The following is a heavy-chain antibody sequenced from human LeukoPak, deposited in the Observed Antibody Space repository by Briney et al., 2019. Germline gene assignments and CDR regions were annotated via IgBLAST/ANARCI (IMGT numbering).Heavy chain of an antibody. J-gene: IGHJ4*02. CDR3: ARDTSTVLTPYFDY. CDR2: IYYSGST. Sequence: PSETLSLTCSVSGGSFSGYYWSWIRQPPGKGLEWIGYIYYSGSTDYNPSLKSRVTISVDTSKNQFSLKLSSVTAADTAVYYCARDTSTVLTPYFDYWGQGTLVTVPS. D-gene: IGHD4-23*01. CDR1: GGSFSGYY. V-gene: IGHV4-59*12.